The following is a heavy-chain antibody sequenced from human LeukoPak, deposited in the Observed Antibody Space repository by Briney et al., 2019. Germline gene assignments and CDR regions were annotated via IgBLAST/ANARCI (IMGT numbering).Heavy chain of an antibody. CDR3: AREYSGYGDFDY. CDR1: GVTFSGYS. D-gene: IGHD5-12*01. CDR2: ISTSSSYI. Sequence: GGSLRLSCAASGVTFSGYSMNWVRRAPGMGLEWVSSISTSSSYIYYADSVKGRFTISRDNAKNSPYLQMNSLRAEDTAVYYCAREYSGYGDFDYWGQGTLVTVSS. J-gene: IGHJ4*02. V-gene: IGHV3-21*01.